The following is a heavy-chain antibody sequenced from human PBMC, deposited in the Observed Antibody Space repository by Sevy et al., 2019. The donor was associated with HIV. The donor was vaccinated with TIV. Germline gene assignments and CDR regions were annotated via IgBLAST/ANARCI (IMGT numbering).Heavy chain of an antibody. CDR2: IKSKTDGGTT. D-gene: IGHD3-3*01. J-gene: IGHJ4*02. Sequence: GGSLRLSCAASGFTFSNAWMSWVRQAPGKGLEWVGRIKSKTDGGTTDYAAPVKGRFTISRDDSKITLYLQMNSLKTEDTAVYYCTLRITIFGVVRDYWGQGTLVTVSS. CDR3: TLRITIFGVVRDY. V-gene: IGHV3-15*01. CDR1: GFTFSNAW.